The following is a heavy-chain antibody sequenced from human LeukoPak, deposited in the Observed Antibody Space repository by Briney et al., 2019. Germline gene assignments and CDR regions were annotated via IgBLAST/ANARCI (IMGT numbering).Heavy chain of an antibody. CDR1: GFTFSSYS. Sequence: GGSLRLSCAASGFTFSSYSMSWVRQAPGKGLEWVSSISTSSSYIYYADSVKGRFTISRDNAKNSLYLQMNSLRDDDTAVYYCTRDKGWQQFDSWGQGTLVTVSS. J-gene: IGHJ4*02. CDR2: ISTSSSYI. D-gene: IGHD5-24*01. V-gene: IGHV3-21*01. CDR3: TRDKGWQQFDS.